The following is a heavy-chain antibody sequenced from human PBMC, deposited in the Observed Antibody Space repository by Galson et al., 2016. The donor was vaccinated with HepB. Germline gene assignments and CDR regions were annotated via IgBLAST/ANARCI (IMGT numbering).Heavy chain of an antibody. CDR3: ARHTGMGYNSGLWWDY. Sequence: QSGAEVKKPGESLKISCKGSGYSFTTYWIGWVRQMPGKGLEFMGIIYPGDSDTRYSPSFQGQVTISADKSISTAYLQWSSLKASDTAVYYCARHTGMGYNSGLWWDYWGQGTLVTVSS. CDR1: GYSFTTYW. D-gene: IGHD1-1*01. J-gene: IGHJ4*02. V-gene: IGHV5-51*01. CDR2: IYPGDSDT.